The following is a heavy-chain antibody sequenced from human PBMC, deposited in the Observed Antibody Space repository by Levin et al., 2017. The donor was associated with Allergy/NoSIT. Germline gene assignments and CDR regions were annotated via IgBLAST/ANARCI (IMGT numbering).Heavy chain of an antibody. CDR1: GFTFSSYW. CDR3: ARDRNYDSSGYYLPEYFQH. V-gene: IGHV3-7*04. D-gene: IGHD3-22*01. Sequence: GGSLRLSCAASGFTFSSYWMSWVRQAPGKGLEWVANIKQDGSEKYYVDSVKGRFTISRDNAKNSLYLQMNSLRAEDTAVYYCARDRNYDSSGYYLPEYFQHWGQGTLVTVSS. J-gene: IGHJ1*01. CDR2: IKQDGSEK.